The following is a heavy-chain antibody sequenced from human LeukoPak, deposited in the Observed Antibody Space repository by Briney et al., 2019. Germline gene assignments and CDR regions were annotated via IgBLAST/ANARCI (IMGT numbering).Heavy chain of an antibody. Sequence: VASVKVSCKASGYTFTSYAISWVRQAPGQGLEWMGRIIPILGIANYAQKFQGRVTITADKSTSTAYMELSSLRSEDTAVYYCARDSYYSSGWYDDYWGQGTLVTVSS. CDR3: ARDSYYSSGWYDDY. CDR1: GYTFTSYA. D-gene: IGHD6-19*01. V-gene: IGHV1-69*04. CDR2: IIPILGIA. J-gene: IGHJ4*02.